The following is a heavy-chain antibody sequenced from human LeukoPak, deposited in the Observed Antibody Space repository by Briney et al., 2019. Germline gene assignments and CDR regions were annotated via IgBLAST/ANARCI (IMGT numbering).Heavy chain of an antibody. Sequence: SGPTLVKPTQTLTLTCTFSGFSLSTSGVGVGWIRQPPGKALEWLALIYWNDDKRYSPSLKSRLTITKDTSKNQVVLTMTNMDPVDTATYYCAHRPRSDYTQYFDYWGQGTLVTVSS. CDR3: AHRPRSDYTQYFDY. D-gene: IGHD4-11*01. CDR1: GFSLSTSGVG. V-gene: IGHV2-5*01. J-gene: IGHJ4*02. CDR2: IYWNDDK.